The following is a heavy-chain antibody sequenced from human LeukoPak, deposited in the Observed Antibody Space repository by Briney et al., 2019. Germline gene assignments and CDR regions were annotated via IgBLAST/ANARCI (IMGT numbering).Heavy chain of an antibody. D-gene: IGHD4-17*01. CDR2: ISGSSYYI. Sequence: GGSLRLSYAASGFTFSSYSMNWVRRAPGKGLEWDSCISGSSYYIYYADSVKGRFTISGDNAKNSLYLQMHSLRAEDTAVYYCAKVPPHGDEDWFDPWGQGTLVTVSS. J-gene: IGHJ5*02. CDR1: GFTFSSYS. CDR3: AKVPPHGDEDWFDP. V-gene: IGHV3-21*01.